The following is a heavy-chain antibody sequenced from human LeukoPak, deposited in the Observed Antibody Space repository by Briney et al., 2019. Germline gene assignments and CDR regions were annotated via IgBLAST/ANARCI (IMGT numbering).Heavy chain of an antibody. CDR3: TRDHSPIVVVPAAPRY. J-gene: IGHJ4*02. CDR2: IRSKAYGGTT. D-gene: IGHD2-2*01. CDR1: RFTFGDYA. Sequence: GGSLRLSCTASRFTFGDYAMSWVRQAPGKGLEWVGFIRSKAYGGTTEYAASVKGRFTISRDDSKSIAYLQMNSLKTEDTAVYYCTRDHSPIVVVPAAPRYWGQGTLVTVSS. V-gene: IGHV3-49*04.